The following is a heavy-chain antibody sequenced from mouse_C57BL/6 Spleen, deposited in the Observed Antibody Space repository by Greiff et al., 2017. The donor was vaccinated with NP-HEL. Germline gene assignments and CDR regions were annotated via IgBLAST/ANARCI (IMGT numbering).Heavy chain of an antibody. CDR1: GYTFTDYE. J-gene: IGHJ3*01. Sequence: QVQLQQSGAELVRPGASVTLSCKASGYTFTDYEMHWVKQTPVHGLEWIGAIDPETGGTAYNQKFKGKAILTADKSSSTAYMELRSLTSEDSAVYYCTRGYSNWAWFAYWGQGTLVTVSA. D-gene: IGHD2-5*01. CDR3: TRGYSNWAWFAY. V-gene: IGHV1-15*01. CDR2: IDPETGGT.